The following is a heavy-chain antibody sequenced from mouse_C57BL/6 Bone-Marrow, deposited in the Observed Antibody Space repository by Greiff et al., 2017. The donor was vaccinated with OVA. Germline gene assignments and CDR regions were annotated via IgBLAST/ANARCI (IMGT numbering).Heavy chain of an antibody. V-gene: IGHV5-17*01. CDR2: ISSGSSTI. Sequence: DVKLVESGGGLVKPGGSLKLSCAASGFTFSDYGMHWVRQAPEKGLEWVAYISSGSSTIYYADTVKGRFTISRDNAKNTLFLQMTSLRSEDTAMYYCARGGYVHGAYWGQGTLVTVSA. D-gene: IGHD2-2*01. J-gene: IGHJ3*01. CDR1: GFTFSDYG. CDR3: ARGGYVHGAY.